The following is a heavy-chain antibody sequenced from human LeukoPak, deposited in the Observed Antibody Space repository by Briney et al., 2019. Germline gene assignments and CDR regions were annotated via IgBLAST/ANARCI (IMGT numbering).Heavy chain of an antibody. CDR1: GFTFSSYA. D-gene: IGHD2-15*01. V-gene: IGHV3-23*01. J-gene: IGHJ4*02. CDR2: ISGSGGST. CDR3: AKDPESKDSSVGSCYAFDY. Sequence: PGGSLRLSCAASGFTFSSYAMNWVRQAPGKGLEWVSAISGSGGSTYYADSVKGRFTISRDNSKNTLYLQMNSLRAEDTAVYYCAKDPESKDSSVGSCYAFDYWGQGTLVTVSS.